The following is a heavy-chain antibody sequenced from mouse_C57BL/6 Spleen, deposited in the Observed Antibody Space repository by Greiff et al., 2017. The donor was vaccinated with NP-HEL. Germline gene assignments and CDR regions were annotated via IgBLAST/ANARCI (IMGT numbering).Heavy chain of an antibody. V-gene: IGHV14-2*01. CDR3: ARSHGSSYSYFDV. CDR1: GFNIKDYY. J-gene: IGHJ1*03. Sequence: VQLKESGAELVKPGASVKLSCTASGFNIKDYYMHWVKQRTEQGLEWIGRIDPEDGETKYAPKFQGKATILADTSSNTAYLQLSSLTSEDTAVYYCARSHGSSYSYFDVWGTGTTVTVSS. D-gene: IGHD1-1*01. CDR2: IDPEDGET.